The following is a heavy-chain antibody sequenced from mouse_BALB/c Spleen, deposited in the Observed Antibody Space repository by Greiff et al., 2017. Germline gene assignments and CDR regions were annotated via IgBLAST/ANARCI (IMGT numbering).Heavy chain of an antibody. Sequence: QVQLQQSGAELARPGASVKLSCKASGYTFTSYWMQWVKQRPGQGLEWIGAIYPGDGDTRYTQKFKGKATLTADKSSSTAYMQLSSLASEDSAVYYCAREEVGLDYWGQGTTLTVSS. CDR2: IYPGDGDT. CDR1: GYTFTSYW. CDR3: AREEVGLDY. J-gene: IGHJ2*01. V-gene: IGHV1-87*01. D-gene: IGHD1-1*02.